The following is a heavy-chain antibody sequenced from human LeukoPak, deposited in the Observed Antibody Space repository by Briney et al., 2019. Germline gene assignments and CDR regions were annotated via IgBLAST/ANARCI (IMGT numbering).Heavy chain of an antibody. V-gene: IGHV3-7*03. D-gene: IGHD2-15*01. J-gene: IGHJ3*02. CDR1: GFTFSSYW. Sequence: PGGSLRLSCAASGFTFSSYWMCWVRQAPGKGLEWVANIKQDGSEKYYVDSVKGRFTISRDNAKNSLYLQMNSLRAEDTAVYYCARAYCSGGSCYFPDAFDIWGQGTMVTVSS. CDR2: IKQDGSEK. CDR3: ARAYCSGGSCYFPDAFDI.